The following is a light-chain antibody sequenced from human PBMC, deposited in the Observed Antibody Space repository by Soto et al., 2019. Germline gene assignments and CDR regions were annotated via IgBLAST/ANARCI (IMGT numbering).Light chain of an antibody. CDR1: QSVSSN. Sequence: EIVMTQSPATLSVSPGERATLSCRASQSVSSNLAWYQQKPRQAPRLLIYGASTRGTGIPARFSGRGSGTDFTLTISSLQSDDCAVYYCQQCNDWPHTFGQGTKLEIK. J-gene: IGKJ2*01. CDR2: GAS. V-gene: IGKV3-15*01. CDR3: QQCNDWPHT.